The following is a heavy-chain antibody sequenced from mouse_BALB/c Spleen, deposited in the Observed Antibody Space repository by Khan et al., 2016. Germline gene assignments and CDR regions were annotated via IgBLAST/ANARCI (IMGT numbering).Heavy chain of an antibody. Sequence: VRLQQSGAELVRPGASVKLSCTASGFNINDYYMHWVKQRPEQGLEWIGWIDPENGDTEYAPKFQGKATMTADTSSNKAYLQLSSLTSEDTAVYYCAACDYNAMDYWGQGTSVTVSS. J-gene: IGHJ4*01. CDR3: AACDYNAMDY. CDR1: GFNINDYY. V-gene: IGHV14-4*02. CDR2: IDPENGDT.